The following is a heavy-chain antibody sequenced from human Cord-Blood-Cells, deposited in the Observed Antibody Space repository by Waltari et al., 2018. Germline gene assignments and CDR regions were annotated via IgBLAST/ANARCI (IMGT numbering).Heavy chain of an antibody. V-gene: IGHV3-15*01. CDR2: IKSKTDGGTT. J-gene: IGHJ3*02. CDR1: GFHFSNPW. D-gene: IGHD6-13*01. Sequence: EVQLVESGGGLVKPGGSLRLSCSASGFHFSNPWMSWVRPAPGKGLEWVGRIKSKTDGGTTDYAAPVKGRFTISRDDSKNTLYLQMNSLKTEDTAVYYCTTERQQLVRDAFDIWGQGTMVTVSS. CDR3: TTERQQLVRDAFDI.